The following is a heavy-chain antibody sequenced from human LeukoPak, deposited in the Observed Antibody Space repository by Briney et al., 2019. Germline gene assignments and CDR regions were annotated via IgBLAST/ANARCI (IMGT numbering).Heavy chain of an antibody. J-gene: IGHJ4*02. Sequence: GGSLRLSCSASGFTFSSYAMHWVRQAPGKGLEYVSAIISNGGSTYYADSVKGRFTISRDNSKNTLYLQMSSLRAEDTAVYYCVNRYSSSWYVYWGQETLVTVSS. CDR2: IISNGGST. CDR1: GFTFSSYA. CDR3: VNRYSSSWYVY. D-gene: IGHD6-13*01. V-gene: IGHV3-64D*06.